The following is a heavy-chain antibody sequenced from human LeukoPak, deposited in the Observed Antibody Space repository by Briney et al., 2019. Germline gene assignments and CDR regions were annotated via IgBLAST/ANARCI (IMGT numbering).Heavy chain of an antibody. Sequence: SETLSLTCTVSGGSVSSGSYYWSWIRQPPGKGPEWIGEINHSGSTNYNPSLKSRVTISVDTSKNQFSLKLSSVTAAGTAVYYCASGHIQYYYDSSGYYVPDYWGQGTLVTVSS. D-gene: IGHD3-22*01. CDR3: ASGHIQYYYDSSGYYVPDY. CDR1: GGSVSSGSYY. V-gene: IGHV4-39*07. J-gene: IGHJ4*02. CDR2: INHSGST.